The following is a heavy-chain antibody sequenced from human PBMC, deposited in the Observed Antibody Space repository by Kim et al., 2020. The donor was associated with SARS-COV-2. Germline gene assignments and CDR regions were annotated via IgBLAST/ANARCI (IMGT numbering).Heavy chain of an antibody. CDR2: ISGYGGST. CDR1: GFTFSNYA. Sequence: GGSLRLSCAASGFTFSNYAMSWVRQAPGKGLEWVSSISGYGGSTHYADSVKGRFTISRDNSKNTLYVQMSSLSAEDTAVYYCAKDREAYGGDSVDAFDIWGQGTKVTVSS. D-gene: IGHD2-21*02. V-gene: IGHV3-23*01. CDR3: AKDREAYGGDSVDAFDI. J-gene: IGHJ3*02.